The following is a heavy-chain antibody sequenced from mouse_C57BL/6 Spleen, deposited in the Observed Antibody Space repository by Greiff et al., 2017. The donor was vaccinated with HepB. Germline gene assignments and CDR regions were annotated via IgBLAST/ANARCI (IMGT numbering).Heavy chain of an antibody. CDR3: ARDGDWDGGFDY. J-gene: IGHJ2*01. Sequence: EVHLVESEGGLVQPGRSMKLSCTASGFTFSDYYMAWVRQVPEKGLEWVANINYDGSSTYYLDSLKSRFIISRDNAKNILYLQMSSLKSEDTATYYCARDGDWDGGFDYWGQGTTLTVSS. CDR2: INYDGSST. CDR1: GFTFSDYY. V-gene: IGHV5-16*01. D-gene: IGHD4-1*01.